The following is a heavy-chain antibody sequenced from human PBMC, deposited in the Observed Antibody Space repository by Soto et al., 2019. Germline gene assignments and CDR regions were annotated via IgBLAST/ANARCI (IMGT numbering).Heavy chain of an antibody. CDR1: GYTFTSYA. V-gene: IGHV1-3*01. Sequence: QVQLVQSGAEVKKPGASVKVSCKASGYTFTSYAMHWVRQAPGQRLEWMGWINAGNGNTKYSQKFQGRVTITRDTSASTAYTELSSLRSEDTAVYYCARTCSGGSCYSERYYYYMDVWGKGTTVTVSS. D-gene: IGHD2-15*01. CDR2: INAGNGNT. J-gene: IGHJ6*03. CDR3: ARTCSGGSCYSERYYYYMDV.